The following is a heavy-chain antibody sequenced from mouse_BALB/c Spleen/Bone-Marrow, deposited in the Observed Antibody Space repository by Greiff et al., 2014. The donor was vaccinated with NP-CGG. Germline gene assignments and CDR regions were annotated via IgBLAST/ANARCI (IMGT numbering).Heavy chain of an antibody. D-gene: IGHD2-10*02. Sequence: QVQLHQSGPGLVAPSQSLSITCTVSGFSLTDYGINWVRQPPGKGLEWLGMIWGDGTTDYNSDLRSRLSINKDNFRSQVFLKMNSLQTDATARYYCAREKYGNYYAMGDWGQGTSVTVSS. V-gene: IGHV2-6-7*01. CDR3: AREKYGNYYAMGD. J-gene: IGHJ4*01. CDR1: GFSLTDYG. CDR2: IWGDGTT.